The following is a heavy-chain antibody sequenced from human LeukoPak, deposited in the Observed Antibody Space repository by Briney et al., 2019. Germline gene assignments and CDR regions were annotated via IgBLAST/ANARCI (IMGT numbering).Heavy chain of an antibody. V-gene: IGHV4-59*08. CDR3: ARRASYYYDSSGYYRGDDAFDI. Sequence: SETLSLTCTVSGGSISSYYWSWIRQPPGKGLEWIGYIYDSGSTNYNPSLKSRVTISVDTSKDQFSLKLSSVTAADTAVYYCARRASYYYDSSGYYRGDDAFDIWGQGTMVTVSS. J-gene: IGHJ3*02. D-gene: IGHD3-22*01. CDR1: GGSISSYY. CDR2: IYDSGST.